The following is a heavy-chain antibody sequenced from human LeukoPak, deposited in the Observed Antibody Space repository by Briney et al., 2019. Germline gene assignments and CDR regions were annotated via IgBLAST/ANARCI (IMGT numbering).Heavy chain of an antibody. V-gene: IGHV4-4*02. CDR2: VHLSGAS. CDR1: GGSILTTNW. CDR3: TRESGTFSPFGF. D-gene: IGHD1-26*01. Sequence: TSGTLSLTCAVSGGSILTTNWWSWVRQPPGKGLEWIGEVHLSGASNYNPSLKSRVNMSIDKSKNQLSLELTSVTAADTAIYYCTRESGTFSPFGFWGQGTLVTVSS. J-gene: IGHJ4*02.